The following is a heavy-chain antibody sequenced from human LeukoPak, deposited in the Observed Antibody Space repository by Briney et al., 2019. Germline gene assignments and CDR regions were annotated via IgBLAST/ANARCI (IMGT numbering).Heavy chain of an antibody. CDR3: ARAMGAAAGNWFDP. CDR2: INPNSGGT. V-gene: IGHV1-2*02. Sequence: ASVKVSCKASGYTFTGYYMHWVRQAPGQGLEWMGWINPNSGGTNYAQKFQGRVTMTRDTSISTAYMELSRLRSDDTAVYYCARAMGAAAGNWFDPWGQGTLVTVSS. J-gene: IGHJ5*02. CDR1: GYTFTGYY. D-gene: IGHD6-13*01.